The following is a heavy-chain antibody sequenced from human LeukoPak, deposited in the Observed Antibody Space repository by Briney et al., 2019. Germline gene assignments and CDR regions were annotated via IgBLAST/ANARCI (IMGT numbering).Heavy chain of an antibody. CDR1: GGAISSYY. CDR3: ARRRDGYEALDY. D-gene: IGHD5-24*01. CDR2: IYYSGST. Sequence: PSETLSLTCTVSGGAISSYYWSWIRQPPGKGLEWIGYIYYSGSTNYNPSLKSRVTISVDTSKNQFSLKPSSVTAADTAVYYCARRRDGYEALDYWGQGTLVTVSS. V-gene: IGHV4-59*01. J-gene: IGHJ4*02.